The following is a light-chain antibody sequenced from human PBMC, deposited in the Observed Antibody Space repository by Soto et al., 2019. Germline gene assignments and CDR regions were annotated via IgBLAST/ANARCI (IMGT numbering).Light chain of an antibody. J-gene: IGKJ1*01. V-gene: IGKV1-27*01. CDR3: QEYNSAPRT. CDR2: AAS. CDR1: QGISNY. Sequence: DIQMTQSPSSLSASVGDSVTITCRASQGISNYLAWYHQKPVKVPKLLIYAASTLQSVVPSRFSGSGSGTDFTLTISSLQPEDVANYYCQEYNSAPRTFGQVTKV.